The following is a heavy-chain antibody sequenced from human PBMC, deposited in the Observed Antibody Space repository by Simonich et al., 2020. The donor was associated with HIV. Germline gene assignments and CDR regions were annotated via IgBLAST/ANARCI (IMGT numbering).Heavy chain of an antibody. J-gene: IGHJ4*02. V-gene: IGHV4-34*01. CDR2: INHSWST. CDR1: GGSFSGYY. Sequence: QVQLQQWGAGLLKPSETLSLTCAVYGGSFSGYYWTWIRQPPGKGLEWIGKINHSWSTNYNPSLKSRVTMSVDTSKNQFSLKLNSVTAADTAIYYCARLRGDRYDYWGQGTLVTVSS. D-gene: IGHD2-21*02. CDR3: ARLRGDRYDY.